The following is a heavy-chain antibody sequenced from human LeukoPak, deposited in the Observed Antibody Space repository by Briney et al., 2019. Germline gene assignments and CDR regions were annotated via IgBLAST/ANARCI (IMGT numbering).Heavy chain of an antibody. D-gene: IGHD3-22*01. CDR1: GYTFTSYG. CDR3: ARASGYYDSSGYFGYYYYYGMDV. Sequence: ASVKVSCKASGYTFTSYGISSVRQAPGQGLEWMGWISAYNGNTNYAQKLQGRVTMTTDTSTSTAYMELRSLRSDDTAVYYCARASGYYDSSGYFGYYYYYGMDVWGQGTTVTVSS. V-gene: IGHV1-18*01. CDR2: ISAYNGNT. J-gene: IGHJ6*02.